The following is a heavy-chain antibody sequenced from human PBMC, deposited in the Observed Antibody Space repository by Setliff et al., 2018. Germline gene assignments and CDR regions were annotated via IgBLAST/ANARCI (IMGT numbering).Heavy chain of an antibody. V-gene: IGHV1-24*01. D-gene: IGHD3-22*01. J-gene: IGHJ3*02. CDR3: AADLGYYWAFDI. Sequence: ASVKVSCKVSGYNLIEVSMHWVRQAPGKGLEWMGGFDPEDGETIYAQKFQGRVTITADKSTSTAYMELSSLRSEDTAVYYCAADLGYYWAFDIWGQGTMVTVSS. CDR2: FDPEDGET. CDR1: GYNLIEVS.